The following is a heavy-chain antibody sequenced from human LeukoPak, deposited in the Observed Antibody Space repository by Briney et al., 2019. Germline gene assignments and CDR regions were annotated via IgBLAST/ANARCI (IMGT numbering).Heavy chain of an antibody. D-gene: IGHD3-10*01. CDR3: TRLVVWFGDMDV. CDR1: GFIFTDSA. CDR2: IRSKANSYAT. J-gene: IGHJ6*03. V-gene: IGHV3-73*01. Sequence: GGSLRLSCAASGFIFTDSAMHWVRQASGKGLEWVGRIRSKANSYATAYAASLKGRFTISRDNSKNTASLQMNSLKTEDTAVYYFTRLVVWFGDMDVWGKGTTVIVSS.